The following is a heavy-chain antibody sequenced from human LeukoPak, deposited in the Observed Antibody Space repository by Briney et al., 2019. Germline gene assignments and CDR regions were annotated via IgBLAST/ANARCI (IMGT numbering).Heavy chain of an antibody. CDR2: ILYDGSNK. V-gene: IGHV3-30*03. CDR3: ARVGGLVQLVRGSAYYFDY. CDR1: GFTFSSYD. D-gene: IGHD6-6*01. J-gene: IGHJ4*02. Sequence: GSLRLSCAASGFTFSSYDMHWVRQAPGKGLEWVAVILYDGSNKHYADSVKGRFTISRDNSKNTLYLQMNSLRAEDTAVYYCARVGGLVQLVRGSAYYFDYWGQGTLVTVSS.